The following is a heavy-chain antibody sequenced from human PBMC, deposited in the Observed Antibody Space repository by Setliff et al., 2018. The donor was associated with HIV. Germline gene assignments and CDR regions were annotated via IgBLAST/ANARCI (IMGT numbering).Heavy chain of an antibody. CDR2: IWYDGSKK. Sequence: SCAASERTFTFRSFGMHWVRQAPGKGLEWLAFIWYDGSKKDYADSVKGRFTISRDNSKNTLFLQMNSLRPEDTAVYYCARDRGTPDKCFDPWGQGTPVTVSS. CDR3: ARDRGTPDKCFDP. D-gene: IGHD3-16*01. V-gene: IGHV3-33*01. J-gene: IGHJ5*02. CDR1: ERTFTFRSFG.